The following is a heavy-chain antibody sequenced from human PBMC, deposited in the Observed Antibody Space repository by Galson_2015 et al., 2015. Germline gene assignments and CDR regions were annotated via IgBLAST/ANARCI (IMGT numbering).Heavy chain of an antibody. CDR3: ARRLNSASGSRNCFDP. Sequence: PALVKPTQSLTLTCTFSGFSLSATVVGVGWIRQPPGKALEWLVVIYWNADILYSPSLRSRLTITKDTSKNQVSLIMTNMDPVDTGTYYCARRLNSASGSRNCFDPWGPGTLVTVSS. V-gene: IGHV2-5*01. CDR1: GFSLSATVVG. J-gene: IGHJ5*02. D-gene: IGHD5-12*01. CDR2: IYWNADI.